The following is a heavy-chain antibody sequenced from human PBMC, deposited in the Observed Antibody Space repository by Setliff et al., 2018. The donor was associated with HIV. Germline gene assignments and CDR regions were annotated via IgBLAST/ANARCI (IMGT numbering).Heavy chain of an antibody. J-gene: IGHJ4*02. CDR1: GGSFSGYY. CDR3: ARLTTTYDYDSSAYYQPV. D-gene: IGHD3-22*01. CDR2: INHSGST. Sequence: PSETLSLTCAVYGGSFSGYYWSWIRQPPGKGLEWLGEINHSGSTNYNPSLKSRVTISVDTSKNQFSLTLSSVTDADTAVFYCARLTTTYDYDSSAYYQPVWGQGTLVTVSS. V-gene: IGHV4-34*01.